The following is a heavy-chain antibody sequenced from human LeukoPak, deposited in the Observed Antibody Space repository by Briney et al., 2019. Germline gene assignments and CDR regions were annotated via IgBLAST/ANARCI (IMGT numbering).Heavy chain of an antibody. CDR3: ARVNPYCSGGGCSYYFDY. CDR2: IYTSGST. D-gene: IGHD2-15*01. Sequence: PSETLSLTCTVSGGSISSGSYYWSWIRQPAGKGLEWIGRIYTSGSTNYNPSLKSRVTISVDTSKNKFSLKLSSVTAADTAVYYCARVNPYCSGGGCSYYFDYWGQGTLVTVSS. V-gene: IGHV4-61*02. CDR1: GGSISSGSYY. J-gene: IGHJ4*02.